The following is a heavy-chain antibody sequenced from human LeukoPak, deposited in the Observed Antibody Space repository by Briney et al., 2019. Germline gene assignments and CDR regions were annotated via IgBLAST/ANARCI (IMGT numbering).Heavy chain of an antibody. CDR2: IRQDGGKR. CDR1: GFNFNDYW. V-gene: IGHV3-7*03. J-gene: IGHJ4*02. D-gene: IGHD5-24*01. Sequence: GSLRLSCAASGFNFNDYWMTWVRQAPGKGLEWVANIRQDGGKRSYGGSVMGRFAISRDNAKNSVYPQLNRVRADDTALYYCARVGYIDEAFDNWGQGALVTVSS. CDR3: ARVGYIDEAFDN.